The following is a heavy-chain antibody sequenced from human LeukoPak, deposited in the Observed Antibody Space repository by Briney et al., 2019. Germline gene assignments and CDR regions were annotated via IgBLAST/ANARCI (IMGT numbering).Heavy chain of an antibody. J-gene: IGHJ4*02. CDR2: ISGSGGST. Sequence: GGSLRLSCAASGFTFSSYAMSWVRQAPGKGLEWVSAISGSGGSTYYADSVKGRFTISRDNSKNTLYLQMNSLRAEDTAVYYCAKGLRGYSYGHPDYWGQGTLVTVSS. V-gene: IGHV3-23*01. D-gene: IGHD5-18*01. CDR3: AKGLRGYSYGHPDY. CDR1: GFTFSSYA.